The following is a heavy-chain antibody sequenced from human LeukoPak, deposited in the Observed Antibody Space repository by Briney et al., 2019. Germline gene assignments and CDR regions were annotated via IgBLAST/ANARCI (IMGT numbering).Heavy chain of an antibody. CDR1: GVSITRFY. Sequence: SETLSLTCTVSGVSITRFYWSWIRQPPGKGLEWIGYIYFSGSTNYNPSLKSRVTVSLNTTKNQVSLKLSSVSAADTAVYYCASTGYCIGGSCYSNYFHHWGQETLVTVSS. CDR2: IYFSGST. D-gene: IGHD2-15*01. J-gene: IGHJ4*02. CDR3: ASTGYCIGGSCYSNYFHH. V-gene: IGHV4-59*08.